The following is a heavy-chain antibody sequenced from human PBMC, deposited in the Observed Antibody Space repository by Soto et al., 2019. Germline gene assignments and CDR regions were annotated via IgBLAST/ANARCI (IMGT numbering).Heavy chain of an antibody. Sequence: EVQLLESGGGLVQPGGSLRLSCAASGFTFSSYAMSWVRQAPGKGLEWVSAISGSGGSTYYADSVKGRFTISRDNSKNTLYLQMNSLRAEDTAVYYCAKTTDYCSGGSGYQGGYFDYWGQGTLVTVSS. CDR1: GFTFSSYA. D-gene: IGHD2-15*01. J-gene: IGHJ4*02. V-gene: IGHV3-23*01. CDR3: AKTTDYCSGGSGYQGGYFDY. CDR2: ISGSGGST.